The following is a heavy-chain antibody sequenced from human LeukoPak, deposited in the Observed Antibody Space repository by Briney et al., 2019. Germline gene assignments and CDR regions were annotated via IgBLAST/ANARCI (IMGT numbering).Heavy chain of an antibody. V-gene: IGHV3-33*01. J-gene: IGHJ4*02. CDR1: GFSFRTYG. Sequence: GGSLRLSCVASGFSFRTYGMHWVRQAPGKGLEWVAIIWYDGSHEYYADSVEGRFTISRDDSKNTLFLRMNSLRGEDTAMYCCASDRSYSSGYYGGSLDFWGQGTLVTVSS. CDR3: ASDRSYSSGYYGGSLDF. D-gene: IGHD3-22*01. CDR2: IWYDGSHE.